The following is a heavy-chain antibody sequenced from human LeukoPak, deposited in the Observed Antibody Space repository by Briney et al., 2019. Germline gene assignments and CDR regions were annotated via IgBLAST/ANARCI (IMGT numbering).Heavy chain of an antibody. CDR2: IYTSGST. CDR1: GGSISSYY. J-gene: IGHJ2*01. V-gene: IGHV4-4*07. Sequence: SETLSLTCTVSGGSISSYYWSWIRQPAGKGLEWIGRIYTSGSTNYNPSLKSRVTMSVDTSKNQFSLKLSSVTAADTAVYYCARGAPVVPAAIPTRYWYFDLWGRGTLVTVSS. D-gene: IGHD2-2*02. CDR3: ARGAPVVPAAIPTRYWYFDL.